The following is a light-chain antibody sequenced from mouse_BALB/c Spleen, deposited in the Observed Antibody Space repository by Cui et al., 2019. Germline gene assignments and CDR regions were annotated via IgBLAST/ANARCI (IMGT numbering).Light chain of an antibody. J-gene: IGKJ4*01. CDR3: QQYNSYPFT. CDR2: SAS. V-gene: IGKV6-15*01. Sequence: DIVMTQSQKFMSTSVGDRVSVTCKASQNVGTNVAWYQQKPGQSPKALIYSASYRYSGVPDRFTGSGSGTDFTLTISNVQSEDLAEYFCQQYNSYPFTFGSGKKLEIK. CDR1: QNVGTN.